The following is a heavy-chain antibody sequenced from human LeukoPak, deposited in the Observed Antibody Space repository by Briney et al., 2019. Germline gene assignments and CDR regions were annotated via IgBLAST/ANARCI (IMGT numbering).Heavy chain of an antibody. J-gene: IGHJ4*02. CDR3: TRGGRARTPLDY. V-gene: IGHV4-59*02. CDR1: GAYVNGHY. D-gene: IGHD2-2*01. Sequence: SETLSLTCTVSGAYVNGHYWSWIRQPPGKGLEWIGYIYNSGSTNYNPSLESRVTFSVDTSKNQFSLKLSSVTAADTAVYYCTRGGRARTPLDYWGQGTLVTVSS. CDR2: IYNSGST.